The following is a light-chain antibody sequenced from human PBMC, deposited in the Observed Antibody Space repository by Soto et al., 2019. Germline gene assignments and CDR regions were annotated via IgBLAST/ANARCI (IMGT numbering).Light chain of an antibody. J-gene: IGKJ2*01. V-gene: IGKV2-28*01. CDR2: LGS. CDR1: QSLLHRNGYNY. CDR3: MQALQTPRYT. Sequence: DIVMTQSPLSLPVTPGEPASISCRSSQSLLHRNGYNYLDWYLQKPGQSPQLLIYLGSNRASGVPDRFSGSGSGTDFTLTISRVEAEDVGVYYCMQALQTPRYTFGQGTKLEIK.